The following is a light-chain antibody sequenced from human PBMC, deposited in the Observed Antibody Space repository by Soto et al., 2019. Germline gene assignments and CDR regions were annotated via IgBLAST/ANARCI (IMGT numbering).Light chain of an antibody. CDR3: QQYNSYPWT. Sequence: DIQMTQSPSTLSTYVGDRVTITCRASQSINSWLAWYQQKPGKAPNLLIYKASSLESGVPSRFSGSESGTEFTLTISSLQPDDFATYYCQQYNSYPWTFGQGTKVDIK. J-gene: IGKJ1*01. CDR2: KAS. V-gene: IGKV1-5*03. CDR1: QSINSW.